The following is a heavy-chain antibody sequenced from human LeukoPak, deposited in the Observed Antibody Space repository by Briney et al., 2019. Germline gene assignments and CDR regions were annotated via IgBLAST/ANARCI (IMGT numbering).Heavy chain of an antibody. D-gene: IGHD3-22*01. CDR1: GGSISSGDYY. J-gene: IGHJ4*02. V-gene: IGHV4-30-4*01. CDR2: IYYSGST. CDR3: ARDRGYYYDSSGVDY. Sequence: SETPSLTCTVSGGSISSGDYYWSWIRQPPGKGLEWIGYIYYSGSTYYNPSLKSRVTISVDTSKNQFSLKLSSVTAADTAVYYCARDRGYYYDSSGVDYWGQGTLVTVSS.